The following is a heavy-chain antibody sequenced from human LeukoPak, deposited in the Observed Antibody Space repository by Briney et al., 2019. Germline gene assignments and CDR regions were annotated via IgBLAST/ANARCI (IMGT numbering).Heavy chain of an antibody. CDR3: ARCSTSWYYYYYMDV. CDR1: GGSISSSSYY. V-gene: IGHV4-61*01. Sequence: SETLSLTCTVSGGSISSSSYYWSWIRQPPGKGLEWIGFIYYSGSTNYNPSLKSRVTISVDTSKNQFSLKLSSVTAADTAVYYCARCSTSWYYYYYMDVWGKGTTVTVSS. CDR2: IYYSGST. J-gene: IGHJ6*03. D-gene: IGHD2-2*01.